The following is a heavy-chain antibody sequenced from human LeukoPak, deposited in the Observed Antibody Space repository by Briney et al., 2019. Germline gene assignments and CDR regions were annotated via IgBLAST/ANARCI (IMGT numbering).Heavy chain of an antibody. V-gene: IGHV3-7*01. CDR2: IKQDGSEK. CDR1: GFTFSSNW. D-gene: IGHD6-13*01. CDR3: ARDPPLITAAGSRYFQH. J-gene: IGHJ1*01. Sequence: GGSLRLSCAASGFTFSSNWMSWVRQAPGKGLEWVANIKQDGSEKYYVDSVKGRFTISRDNAKNSLYLQMNSLRAEDTAVYYCARDPPLITAAGSRYFQHWGQGTPVTVSS.